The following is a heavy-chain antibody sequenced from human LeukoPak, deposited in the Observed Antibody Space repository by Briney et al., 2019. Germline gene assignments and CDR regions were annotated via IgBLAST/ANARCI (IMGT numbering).Heavy chain of an antibody. V-gene: IGHV1-2*02. CDR1: GYTFTGYY. J-gene: IGHJ4*02. D-gene: IGHD4-17*01. CDR2: INPNSGGT. CDR3: ARASPYGDYAD. Sequence: GAPVNVSCKASGYTFTGYYMHSVRQAPGQGLEWMGGINPNSGGTNYAQKFQGRVTMTRDTSISTAYMELSRLRSDDTAVYYCARASPYGDYADWGQGTLVTVSS.